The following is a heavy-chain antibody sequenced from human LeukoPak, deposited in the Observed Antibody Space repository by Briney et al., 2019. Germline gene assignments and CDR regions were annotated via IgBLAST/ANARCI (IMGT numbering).Heavy chain of an antibody. J-gene: IGHJ6*03. V-gene: IGHV1-2*02. Sequence: ASVKVSCKASGYTFTGYYMHWVRQAPGQGLEWVGWINPNSGGTNYAQKFQGRVTMTRDTSISTAYMELSRLRSDDTAVYYCARGCPISNEVYYYYYMDVWGKGTTVTVSS. CDR2: INPNSGGT. CDR3: ARGCPISNEVYYYYYMDV. CDR1: GYTFTGYY. D-gene: IGHD4-11*01.